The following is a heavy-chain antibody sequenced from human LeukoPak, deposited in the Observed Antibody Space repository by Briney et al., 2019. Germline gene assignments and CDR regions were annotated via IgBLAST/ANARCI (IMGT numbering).Heavy chain of an antibody. CDR2: IIPILGIA. J-gene: IGHJ6*02. CDR1: GGTFRSYA. D-gene: IGHD6-19*01. Sequence: ASVKVSCKATGGTFRSYAISWVRLPPGQGLDWMGRIIPILGIANYAHKLQGRVTITADKSTSTAYMELSSLRSEDTAVYYCASTGSSSGWYSGAVGALHYYYGMDVWGQGTTVTVSS. V-gene: IGHV1-69*04. CDR3: ASTGSSSGWYSGAVGALHYYYGMDV.